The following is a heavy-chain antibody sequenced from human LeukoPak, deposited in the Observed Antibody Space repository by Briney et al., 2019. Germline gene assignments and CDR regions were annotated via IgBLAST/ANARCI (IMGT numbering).Heavy chain of an antibody. Sequence: SQTLSLTCTVSGGSISSGSYYWSWIRQPAGKGLEWIGRIYTSGSTNYNPSLKSRVTISVDTSKNQFSLKLSSVTAADTAVYYCARIDIVVVPAVHEVYYYMDVWGKGTTVTVSS. D-gene: IGHD2-2*01. V-gene: IGHV4-61*02. CDR1: GGSISSGSYY. J-gene: IGHJ6*03. CDR2: IYTSGST. CDR3: ARIDIVVVPAVHEVYYYMDV.